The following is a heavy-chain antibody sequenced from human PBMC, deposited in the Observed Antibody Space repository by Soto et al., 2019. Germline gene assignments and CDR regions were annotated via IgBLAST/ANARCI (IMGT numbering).Heavy chain of an antibody. J-gene: IGHJ4*02. CDR2: LYSGTDT. CDR1: GFTVSSNY. CDR3: ARNRYSTSWFFDF. D-gene: IGHD6-13*01. Sequence: PGGSLRLSCAVSGFTVSSNYMSWVRQAPGKGLEWVSVLYSGTDTFYAASVKGRFTISRDSSKNTLYLEMNNLSAEDTAVYYCARNRYSTSWFFDFWGQGILVTVYS. V-gene: IGHV3-53*01.